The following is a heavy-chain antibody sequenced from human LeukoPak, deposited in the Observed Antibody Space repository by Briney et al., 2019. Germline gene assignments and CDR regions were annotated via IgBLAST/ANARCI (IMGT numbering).Heavy chain of an antibody. CDR1: GFTFSSYW. J-gene: IGHJ4*02. CDR3: SRGGAPEYSYGYYFDY. Sequence: PGGSLRLSCAVSGFTFSSYWMSWVRQAPGKGLEWVANIKEDGSEKYYVDSVKGRFTISRDNAKNSLYLQMNSLRADDTAVYYCSRGGAPEYSYGYYFDYWGQGTLVTVSS. V-gene: IGHV3-7*01. D-gene: IGHD5-18*01. CDR2: IKEDGSEK.